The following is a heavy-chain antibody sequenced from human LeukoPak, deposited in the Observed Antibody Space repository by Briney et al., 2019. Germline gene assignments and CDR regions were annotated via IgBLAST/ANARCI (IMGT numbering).Heavy chain of an antibody. J-gene: IGHJ3*02. CDR3: ARHSNFGHGSGKEEAFDI. V-gene: IGHV5-51*01. Sequence: GESLKISCKGSGYSFTSYWIGWVRQMPGKGLEWMGIIYPGDSDTRYSPSFQGQVTISADKSISTAYLQWSSLKASDTAMYYCARHSNFGHGSGKEEAFDIWGQGTMVTVSS. D-gene: IGHD3-10*01. CDR1: GYSFTSYW. CDR2: IYPGDSDT.